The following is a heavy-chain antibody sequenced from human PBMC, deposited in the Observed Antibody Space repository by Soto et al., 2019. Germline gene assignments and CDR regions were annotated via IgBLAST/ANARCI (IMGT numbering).Heavy chain of an antibody. CDR3: ARTDDYGDYTPGWVDY. CDR2: ISYDGSNK. Sequence: QVQLVESGGGVVQPGRSLRLSCAASGFTFSSYAMHWVRQAPGKGLEWVAVISYDGSNKYYADSVKGRFTISRDNSKNKLYLQMNSLRAEDTAVYYCARTDDYGDYTPGWVDYCGQGTLVTVSS. D-gene: IGHD4-17*01. V-gene: IGHV3-30-3*01. J-gene: IGHJ4*02. CDR1: GFTFSSYA.